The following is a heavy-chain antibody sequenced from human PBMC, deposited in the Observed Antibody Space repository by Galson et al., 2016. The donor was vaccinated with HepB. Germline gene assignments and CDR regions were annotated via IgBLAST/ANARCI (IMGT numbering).Heavy chain of an antibody. CDR1: GFTFSSYW. CDR2: INSDGTT. J-gene: IGHJ6*03. D-gene: IGHD3-3*01. Sequence: SLRLSCAASGFTFSSYWMNWVRQPPGKGLVWVARINSDGTTTYADSAEGRFTISRDDADNTLYLQMNSLRVEDTAVYYCARDQYDFWSGRSYYYYMDVWGTGTTVTVSS. V-gene: IGHV3-74*03. CDR3: ARDQYDFWSGRSYYYYMDV.